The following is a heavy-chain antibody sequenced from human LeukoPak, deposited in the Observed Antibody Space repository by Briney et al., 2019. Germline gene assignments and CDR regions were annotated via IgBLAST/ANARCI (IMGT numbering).Heavy chain of an antibody. V-gene: IGHV4-59*01. J-gene: IGHJ2*01. CDR3: ASDGVSAAAGSFDL. D-gene: IGHD6-13*01. CDR1: GGSISSYY. Sequence: SETLSLTCTVSGGSISSYYWSWIRQPPEKGLEWIGYIYYSGSTNYNPSLKSRVTISVDTSKNQFSLKLSSVTAADTAVYYCASDGVSAAAGSFDLWGRGTLVTVSS. CDR2: IYYSGST.